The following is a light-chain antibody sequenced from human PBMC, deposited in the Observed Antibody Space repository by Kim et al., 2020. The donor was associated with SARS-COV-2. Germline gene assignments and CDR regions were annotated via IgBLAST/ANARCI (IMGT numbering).Light chain of an antibody. V-gene: IGLV1-44*01. Sequence: GQRVTIACSGISSNNGSNSVNCYQQLPGTAPKHLIYSNKQRPSGVPDRFSGSMSGTSASLAISGLQSEDEADYYCAAWDDSLNGVVFGGGTQLTVL. CDR3: AAWDDSLNGVV. J-gene: IGLJ2*01. CDR2: SNK. CDR1: SSNNGSNS.